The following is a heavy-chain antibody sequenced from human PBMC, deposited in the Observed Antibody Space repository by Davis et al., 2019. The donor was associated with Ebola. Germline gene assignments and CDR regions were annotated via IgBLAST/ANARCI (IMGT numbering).Heavy chain of an antibody. D-gene: IGHD5-12*01. CDR3: ARLGYSGYDDGDY. Sequence: SVKVSCKASGGISITSAITWVRQAPGQGLECMGGIVPIFGIANYAQKFQGRVTITADESTSTAYMELSSLRSDDTAVYYCARLGYSGYDDGDYWGQGTLVTVSS. CDR1: GGISITSA. V-gene: IGHV1-69*13. J-gene: IGHJ4*02. CDR2: IVPIFGIA.